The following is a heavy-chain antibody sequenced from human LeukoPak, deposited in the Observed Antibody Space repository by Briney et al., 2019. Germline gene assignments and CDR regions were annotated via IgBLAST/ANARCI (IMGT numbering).Heavy chain of an antibody. CDR3: ARVGGDGTLDGPDI. J-gene: IGHJ3*02. CDR2: IYHSGST. V-gene: IGHV4-59*01. Sequence: SETLSLTCTASGGSISSYYWSWIRQPPGKGLEWIGYIYHSGSTNYNPSLKSRLTMSVDTSKNQFSLRLNSVTAADTAVYYCARVGGDGTLDGPDIWGQGTMVTVSS. CDR1: GGSISSYY. D-gene: IGHD2-21*01.